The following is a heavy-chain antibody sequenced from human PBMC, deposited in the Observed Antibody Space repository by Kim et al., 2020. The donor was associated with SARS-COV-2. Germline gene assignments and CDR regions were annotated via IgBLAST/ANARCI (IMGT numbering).Heavy chain of an antibody. D-gene: IGHD3-22*01. CDR3: ARDLYDSSGYSYGMDV. V-gene: IGHV3-30-3*01. Sequence: GGSLRLSCAASGFTFSSYAMHWVRQAPCKGLEWVAVISYDGSNKYYADSVKGRFTISRDNSKNTLYLQMNSLRAEDTAVYYCARDLYDSSGYSYGMDVWGQGTTVTVSS. J-gene: IGHJ6*02. CDR1: GFTFSSYA. CDR2: ISYDGSNK.